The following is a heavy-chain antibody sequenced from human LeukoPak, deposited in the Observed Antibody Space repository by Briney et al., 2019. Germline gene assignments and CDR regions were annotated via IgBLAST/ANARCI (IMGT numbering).Heavy chain of an antibody. Sequence: GESLQIPCKGSGYSFTSYWIGWVRQMPGKCLDGMGNLYPGDSDPRYSAPFQGQVTISQDNSITTPCPQWSGLKASDSAMYYCARRVWNNWNDPRGYFVQWGQGTLVTVSS. CDR1: GYSFTSYW. J-gene: IGHJ4*02. D-gene: IGHD1-1*01. CDR2: LYPGDSDP. V-gene: IGHV5-51*01. CDR3: ARRVWNNWNDPRGYFVQ.